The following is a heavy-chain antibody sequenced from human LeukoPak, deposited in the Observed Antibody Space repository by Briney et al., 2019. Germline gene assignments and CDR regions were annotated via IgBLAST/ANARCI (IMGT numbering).Heavy chain of an antibody. D-gene: IGHD5-12*01. Sequence: SETLSLTCAVYGGSFSGYYWSWIRQPPGKGLEWIGEINHSGSSNYNPSLKSRVTISVDTSKNQFSLKLSSVTAADTAVYYCARGSHHSGYDTFDYWGQGTLVTVSS. CDR3: ARGSHHSGYDTFDY. CDR1: GGSFSGYY. V-gene: IGHV4-34*01. J-gene: IGHJ4*02. CDR2: INHSGSS.